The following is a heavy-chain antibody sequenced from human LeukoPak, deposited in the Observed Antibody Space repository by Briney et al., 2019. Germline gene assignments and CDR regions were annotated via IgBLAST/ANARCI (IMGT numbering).Heavy chain of an antibody. CDR3: AKDRSGSYGYYFDY. Sequence: GGSLRLSCAASGFTFDDYAMHWVRQAPGKGLERVSGISWNSGSIGYADSVKGRFTISRDNAKNSLYLQMNSLRAEDTALYYCAKDRSGSYGYYFDYWGQGTLVTVSS. CDR2: ISWNSGSI. D-gene: IGHD3-10*01. V-gene: IGHV3-9*01. J-gene: IGHJ4*02. CDR1: GFTFDDYA.